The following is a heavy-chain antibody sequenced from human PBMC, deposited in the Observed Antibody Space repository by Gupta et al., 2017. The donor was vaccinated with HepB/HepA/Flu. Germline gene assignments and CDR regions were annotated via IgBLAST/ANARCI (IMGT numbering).Heavy chain of an antibody. V-gene: IGHV3-21*01. CDR2: ISSSSSYI. J-gene: IGHJ5*02. Sequence: EVQLVESGGGLVKHGGSLRLYCAAPGFTFSSYSMNWVRQAPGKGLEWVSSISSSSSYIYYADSVKGRLTISRDKDKNSLYLQMNSLRAEDTAVYYCARDRRVVVPAAISWFDPWGEGTLVTVSS. D-gene: IGHD2-2*02. CDR3: ARDRRVVVPAAISWFDP. CDR1: GFTFSSYS.